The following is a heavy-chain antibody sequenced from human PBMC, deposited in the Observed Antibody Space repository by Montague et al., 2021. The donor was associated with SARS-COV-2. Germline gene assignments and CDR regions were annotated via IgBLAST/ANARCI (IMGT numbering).Heavy chain of an antibody. CDR2: NTTSTSN. D-gene: IGHD1-26*01. CDR1: GGSISSDNYY. J-gene: IGHJ6*02. CDR3: AKKDDIGGYWLRGMDV. V-gene: IGHV4-61*02. Sequence: TLSLTCTVSGGSISSDNYYWTWIRQPAGKELNWIVRNTTSTSNNSNPSLKSPLTIAIDRSKSPLSLKLVTVTATAAAVYYCAKKDDIGGYWLRGMDVWGQGTTVTVSS.